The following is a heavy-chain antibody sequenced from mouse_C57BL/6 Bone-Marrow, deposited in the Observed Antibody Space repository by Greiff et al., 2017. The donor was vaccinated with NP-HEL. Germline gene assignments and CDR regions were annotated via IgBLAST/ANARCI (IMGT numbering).Heavy chain of an antibody. D-gene: IGHD2-5*01. CDR2: IDPSDSYT. V-gene: IGHV1-59*01. CDR3: ARRLYSNYLFAH. CDR1: GYTFTSYW. J-gene: IGHJ3*01. Sequence: QVQLKQPGAELVRPGTSVKLSCKASGYTFTSYWMHWVKQRPGQGLEWIGVIDPSDSYTNYNQKFKGKATLTVDTSSSTAYMQLSSLTSEDSAVYYCARRLYSNYLFAHWGQGTLVTVSA.